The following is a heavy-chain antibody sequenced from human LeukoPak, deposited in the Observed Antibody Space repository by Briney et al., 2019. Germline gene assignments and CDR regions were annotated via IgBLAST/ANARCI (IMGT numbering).Heavy chain of an antibody. Sequence: ASVTVSCKASVGTFSIYAISWVRKAPGQGLEWMGRIIPILGIANYAQKFQGRVTITADKSTSTAYMELSSLRSEDTAVYYCASARYYYGSGSPPFSYYYGMDVWGQGTTVTVSS. CDR2: IIPILGIA. V-gene: IGHV1-69*04. CDR1: VGTFSIYA. CDR3: ASARYYYGSGSPPFSYYYGMDV. J-gene: IGHJ6*02. D-gene: IGHD3-10*01.